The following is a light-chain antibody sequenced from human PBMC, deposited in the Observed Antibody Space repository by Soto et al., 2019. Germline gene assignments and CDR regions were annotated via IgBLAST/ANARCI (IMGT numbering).Light chain of an antibody. J-gene: IGKJ1*01. CDR2: GAS. V-gene: IGKV3-15*01. CDR3: QQYNQWPRT. CDR1: QSIHGD. Sequence: EVVMTQSPATLSLSPGERATISCRASQSIHGDLAWYQQKPGQAPRLLIYGASTRATGIPARFSGSGSGTDFGLIISSLLSEDFAVYYCQQYNQWPRTFGQGTKVDIK.